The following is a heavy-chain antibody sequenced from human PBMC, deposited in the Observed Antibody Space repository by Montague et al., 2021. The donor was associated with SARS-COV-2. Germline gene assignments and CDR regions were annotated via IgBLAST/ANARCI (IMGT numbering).Heavy chain of an antibody. CDR3: ARGTKRVFTYDYDSSGYASDY. D-gene: IGHD3-22*01. J-gene: IGHJ4*02. V-gene: IGHV4-34*01. CDR2: VNQSGTT. CDR1: GGSFSNYY. Sequence: SETLSLTCTISGGSFSNYYWSWIRQPPGKGLEWIGEVNQSGTTIYNPSVKSGVTISEDTSKNQFYLRLSSVTAADTAVYYCARGTKRVFTYDYDSSGYASDYWGQGTLVTVSS.